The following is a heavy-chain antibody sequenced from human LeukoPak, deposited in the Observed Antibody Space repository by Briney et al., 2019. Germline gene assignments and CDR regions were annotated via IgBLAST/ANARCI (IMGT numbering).Heavy chain of an antibody. V-gene: IGHV4-61*05. CDR2: IYYSGST. CDR3: ARVGSWDLDY. CDR1: GGSISSSSYY. D-gene: IGHD6-13*01. Sequence: SETLSLTCTVSGGSISSSSYYWGWIRQPPGKGLEWIGYIYYSGSTNYNPSLKSRVTISVDTSKNQFSLKLSSVTAADTAVYYCARVGSWDLDYWGQGTLVTVSS. J-gene: IGHJ4*02.